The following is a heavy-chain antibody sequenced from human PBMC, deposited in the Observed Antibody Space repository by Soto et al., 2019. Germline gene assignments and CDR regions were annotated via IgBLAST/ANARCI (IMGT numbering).Heavy chain of an antibody. J-gene: IGHJ3*02. V-gene: IGHV3-33*01. D-gene: IGHD6-13*01. CDR2: IWYDGSNK. Sequence: GGSLRLSCAASGFTFSSYGMHWVRQAPGKGLEWVAVIWYDGSNKYYADSVKGRFTISRDNSKNTLYLQMNSLRAEDTAVYYCAREAGKGIPCWAFDIWGQGTMVTVSS. CDR3: AREAGKGIPCWAFDI. CDR1: GFTFSSYG.